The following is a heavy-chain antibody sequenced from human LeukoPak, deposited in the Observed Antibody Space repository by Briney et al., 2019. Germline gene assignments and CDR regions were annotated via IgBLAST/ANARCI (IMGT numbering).Heavy chain of an antibody. CDR2: MNPNSGNT. D-gene: IGHD6-13*01. V-gene: IGHV1-8*03. J-gene: IGHJ6*03. CDR1: GYTFTSYD. Sequence: GASVKVSCKASGYTFTSYDINWVRRATGQGLEWMGWMNPNSGNTGYAQKFQGRVTITRNTSISTAYMELSSLRSEDTAVCYCARYGIAAAGKGAYYYYYYMDVWGKGTTVTVSS. CDR3: ARYGIAAAGKGAYYYYYYMDV.